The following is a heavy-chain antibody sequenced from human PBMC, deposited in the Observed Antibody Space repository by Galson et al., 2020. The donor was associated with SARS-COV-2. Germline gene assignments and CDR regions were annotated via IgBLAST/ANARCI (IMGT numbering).Heavy chain of an antibody. CDR2: IRYDGSNE. D-gene: IGHD3-16*01. CDR1: GFTFSGYG. V-gene: IGHV3-30*02. Sequence: GESLKISCAASGFTFSGYGMHWVRQAPGKGLEWVAFIRYDGSNEYYADSMQGRFTISRDNSKTTLYLEMNSLRTEDTAVYYCAKDRFRQLRQSKVGDCDHWGQGTLVTVSA. CDR3: AKDRFRQLRQSKVGDCDH. J-gene: IGHJ4*02.